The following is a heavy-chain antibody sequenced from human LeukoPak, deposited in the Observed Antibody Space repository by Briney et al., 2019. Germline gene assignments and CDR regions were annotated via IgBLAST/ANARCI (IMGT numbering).Heavy chain of an antibody. CDR1: GYTLTGYY. D-gene: IGHD3-10*01. CDR2: INPNSGGT. Sequence: ASVKVSCKASGYTLTGYYMHWVRQAPGQGLEWMGWINPNSGGTNYAQKFQRRVTMTRATSISTAYMELTSLRSDDTAVYYCARGISMVRGVNYWGQGTLVTVSS. CDR3: ARGISMVRGVNY. V-gene: IGHV1-2*02. J-gene: IGHJ4*02.